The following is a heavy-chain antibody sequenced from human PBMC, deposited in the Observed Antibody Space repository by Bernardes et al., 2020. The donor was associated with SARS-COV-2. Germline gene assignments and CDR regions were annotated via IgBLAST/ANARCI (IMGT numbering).Heavy chain of an antibody. CDR1: GFTFSNYW. CDR3: AREHWNWPF. V-gene: IGHV3-7*01. J-gene: IGHJ6*02. Sequence: GGSLRLSCAASGFTFSNYWMSWVRQDPGKGLEWVANINQDGSEQYYVDSVKGRFTISRDNAKNSLYLQMNSLRAEDTAVYYCAREHWNWPFWGQGTTVTVSS. D-gene: IGHD1-7*01. CDR2: INQDGSEQ.